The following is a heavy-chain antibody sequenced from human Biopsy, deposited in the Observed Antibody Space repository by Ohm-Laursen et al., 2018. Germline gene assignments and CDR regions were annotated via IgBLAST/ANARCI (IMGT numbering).Heavy chain of an antibody. CDR3: ATKLTGYFHH. J-gene: IGHJ1*01. Sequence: AASVKVSCKAPGGTFSNYGVNWVRQAPGQGLEWLGGNIPILGTGNYAQKFQDRVTVAADTSKSTATMELRSLRSDDTAVYYCATKLTGYFHHWGQGILVIVSS. CDR1: GGTFSNYG. V-gene: IGHV1-69*06. CDR2: NIPILGTG. D-gene: IGHD3-9*01.